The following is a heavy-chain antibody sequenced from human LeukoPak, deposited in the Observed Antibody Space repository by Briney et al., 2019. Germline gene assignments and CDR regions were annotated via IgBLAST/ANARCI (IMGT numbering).Heavy chain of an antibody. J-gene: IGHJ6*03. CDR1: GYTFTGYY. Sequence: GASVKVSCKASGYTFTGYYMHWVRQAPGQGLEWMGWINPNSGGTNYAQKFQGRVTMTRDTSISTAYMELSRLRSDDTAVYHCARVSHTAMVSKQTNYYYYYMDVWGKGTTVTISS. D-gene: IGHD5-18*01. CDR3: ARVSHTAMVSKQTNYYYYYMDV. V-gene: IGHV1-2*02. CDR2: INPNSGGT.